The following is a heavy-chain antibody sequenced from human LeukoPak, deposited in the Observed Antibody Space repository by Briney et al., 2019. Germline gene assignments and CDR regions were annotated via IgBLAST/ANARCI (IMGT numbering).Heavy chain of an antibody. V-gene: IGHV4-34*01. CDR1: GGSFSGYY. Sequence: SETLSPTCAVYGGSFSGYYWSWIRQPPGKGLEWIGEINHSGSTNYNPSLKSRVTISVDTSKNQFSLKLSSVTAADTAVYYCARGGGYSSGWPFDYWGQGTLVTVSS. CDR3: ARGGGYSSGWPFDY. D-gene: IGHD6-19*01. J-gene: IGHJ4*02. CDR2: INHSGST.